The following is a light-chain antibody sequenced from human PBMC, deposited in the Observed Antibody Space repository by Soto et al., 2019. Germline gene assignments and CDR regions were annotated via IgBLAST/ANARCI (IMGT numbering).Light chain of an antibody. Sequence: QSALTQPASVSGSPVQSITISCTGTISDVGAYNSVSWYQQHPGKASKLIICDVSTRTSGISDRFSGSKSGNTASLTISGLQAEDESDYYCSSYTTSVTYVFATGTKLTV. V-gene: IGLV2-14*01. CDR1: ISDVGAYNS. J-gene: IGLJ1*01. CDR3: SSYTTSVTYV. CDR2: DVS.